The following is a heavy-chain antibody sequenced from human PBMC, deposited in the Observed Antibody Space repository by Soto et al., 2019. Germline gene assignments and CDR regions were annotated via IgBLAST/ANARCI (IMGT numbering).Heavy chain of an antibody. CDR1: GGSIRRSNYY. J-gene: IGHJ4*02. CDR3: AGITTPGY. D-gene: IGHD3-16*01. CDR2: INYSGST. V-gene: IGHV4-39*01. Sequence: PSETLSLTCSVSGGSIRRSNYYWGVIRQPPGKGLEWIGSINYSGSTSYNLSLKRRVTISVDTAKNQFSLNLKSVTAADTAVYYCAGITTPGYWGQGALVTVSS.